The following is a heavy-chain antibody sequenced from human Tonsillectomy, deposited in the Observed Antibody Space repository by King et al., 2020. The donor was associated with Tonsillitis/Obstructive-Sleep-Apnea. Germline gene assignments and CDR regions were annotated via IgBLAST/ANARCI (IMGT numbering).Heavy chain of an antibody. D-gene: IGHD3-9*01. CDR1: GGSISTYY. V-gene: IGHV4-59*01. Sequence: QLQESGPGLVKPSETLSLTCTVSGGSISTYYWSWIRQPPGKGLEWIGYIYYSGRTKYNPSLKNRVTISVDTSKNQFSLKLSSVTAADTAVYYCAREILTEFDYWGQGTLVTVSS. CDR3: AREILTEFDY. CDR2: IYYSGRT. J-gene: IGHJ4*02.